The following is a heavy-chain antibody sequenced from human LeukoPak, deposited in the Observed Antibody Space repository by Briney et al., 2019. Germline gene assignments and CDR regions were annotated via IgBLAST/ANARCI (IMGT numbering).Heavy chain of an antibody. CDR3: ARDRWREQRGIDY. D-gene: IGHD7-27*01. Sequence: PGGSLRLSCAASGFTFSSYSMNWVRQAPGKGLEWVSSISSSSYIYYADSVKGRFTISRDNAKNSLYLQMNSLRAEDTAVYYCARDRWREQRGIDYWGQGTLVTVSS. V-gene: IGHV3-21*01. CDR1: GFTFSSYS. CDR2: ISSSSYI. J-gene: IGHJ4*02.